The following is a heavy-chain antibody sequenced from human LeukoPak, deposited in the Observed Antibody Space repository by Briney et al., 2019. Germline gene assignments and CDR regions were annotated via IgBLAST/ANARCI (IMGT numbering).Heavy chain of an antibody. Sequence: PSETLSLTCTVSGGSISSYYWSWIRQPPGKGLEWIGYIYYSGSTNYNPSLKSRVTISVDTSKNQFSLKLSSVTAADTAVYYCARAVYGSGSYYQAYGMDVGGQGTTVTVSS. D-gene: IGHD3-10*01. J-gene: IGHJ6*02. CDR2: IYYSGST. CDR1: GGSISSYY. V-gene: IGHV4-59*08. CDR3: ARAVYGSGSYYQAYGMDV.